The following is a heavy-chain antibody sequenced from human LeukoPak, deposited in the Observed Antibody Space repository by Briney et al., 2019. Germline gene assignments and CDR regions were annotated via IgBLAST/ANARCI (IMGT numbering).Heavy chain of an antibody. CDR1: GFSFSSYG. D-gene: IGHD3-9*01. J-gene: IGHJ4*02. CDR3: ATDISTHYFGS. Sequence: GGSLRLSCAASGFSFSSYGMHWVRQAPGKGLEWVAVIWYDGSKKYYADSVKGRFIISRDNSRNTLYLQMNSLRVEDTTVYYCATDISTHYFGSWGQGTLVTVSS. V-gene: IGHV3-33*01. CDR2: IWYDGSKK.